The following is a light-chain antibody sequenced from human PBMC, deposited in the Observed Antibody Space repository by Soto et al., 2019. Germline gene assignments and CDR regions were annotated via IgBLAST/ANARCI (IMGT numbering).Light chain of an antibody. V-gene: IGLV2-11*01. CDR2: DVS. Sequence: QSALTQPRSVSGSPGQSVTISCTGTSGDVGDYNFVSWYQQHPGKVPTLVIFDVSHRPSGVPDRFSGSKSGNTASLTISGLQAEDEADYYCCSYGGSYTWVFGGGTKLTVL. CDR3: CSYGGSYTWV. J-gene: IGLJ2*01. CDR1: SGDVGDYNF.